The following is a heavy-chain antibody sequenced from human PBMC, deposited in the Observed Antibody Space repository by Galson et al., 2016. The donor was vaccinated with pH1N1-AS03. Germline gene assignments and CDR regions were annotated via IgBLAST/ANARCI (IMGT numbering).Heavy chain of an antibody. J-gene: IGHJ6*02. CDR3: ARDPRGPCTSATCPTTYYFGMDV. D-gene: IGHD2-2*01. CDR2: IHPNDGVT. V-gene: IGHV1-2*04. CDR1: GYIFTGFY. Sequence: SCKASGYIFTGFYVHWVRQAPGQGLEWMGWIHPNDGVTNYAQKFQAWVTMTRDTSSSTAYLELTGLKSDDTAVYYCARDPRGPCTSATCPTTYYFGMDVWGQGTTVIVSS.